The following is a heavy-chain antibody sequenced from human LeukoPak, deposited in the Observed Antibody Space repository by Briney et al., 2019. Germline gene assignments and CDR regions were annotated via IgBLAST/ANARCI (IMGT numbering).Heavy chain of an antibody. D-gene: IGHD5-12*01. CDR2: INLNSGHT. CDR1: GYTFTGYF. V-gene: IGHV1-8*02. J-gene: IGHJ5*02. CDR3: ARNIVATINNEA. Sequence: ASVKVSCKASGYTFTGYFMHWVRQATGQGLEWMGWINLNSGHTGFAQKFQGRVTLTWDTSISTAYMELSSLTSEDTAVYYCARNIVATINNEAWGQVVLVTVSS.